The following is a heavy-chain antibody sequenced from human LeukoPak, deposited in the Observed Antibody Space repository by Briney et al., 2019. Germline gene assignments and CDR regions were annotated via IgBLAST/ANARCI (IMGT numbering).Heavy chain of an antibody. CDR3: AKDRGGSYFDAFDI. V-gene: IGHV3-9*01. J-gene: IGHJ3*02. CDR2: ITWNTGSI. CDR1: GFTFDDYA. D-gene: IGHD1-26*01. Sequence: PWGSLRLSCAASGFTFDDYAMHCVRRAPGKGLEELSGITWNTGSIVYADSVKGRFTVSRDNAKNFLYLQMNSLRADDTTLYYCAKDRGGSYFDAFDIWGQGTLVTVSS.